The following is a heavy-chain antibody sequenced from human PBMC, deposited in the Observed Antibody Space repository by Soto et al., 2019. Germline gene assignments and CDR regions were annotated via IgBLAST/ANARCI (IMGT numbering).Heavy chain of an antibody. CDR3: ARLSNRSFGFDS. CDR2: IDWDDDK. CDR1: GFSLSTRGMC. Sequence: GPTMVNPTQTLTLTCTFSGFSLSTRGMCVSWLRQPPGNALEWLALIDWDDDKYYSTSLKTRLTISKDTSKNQVVLTVTNMDPVDTATYFCARLSNRSFGFDSWGQGTLVNVSS. J-gene: IGHJ4*02. D-gene: IGHD3-16*02. V-gene: IGHV2-70*01.